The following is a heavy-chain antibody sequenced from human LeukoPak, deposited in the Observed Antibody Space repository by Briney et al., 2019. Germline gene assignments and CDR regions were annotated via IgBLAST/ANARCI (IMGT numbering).Heavy chain of an antibody. CDR3: ASGGFDSSVDY. D-gene: IGHD3-22*01. Sequence: SMKVSCKASGGTFSSYAISWVRQAPGQGLEWMGRIIPIFGTANYAQKFQGRVTITTDESTSTAYMELSSLRSEDTAVYYCASGGFDSSVDYWGQGTLVTVSS. V-gene: IGHV1-69*05. CDR2: IIPIFGTA. CDR1: GGTFSSYA. J-gene: IGHJ4*02.